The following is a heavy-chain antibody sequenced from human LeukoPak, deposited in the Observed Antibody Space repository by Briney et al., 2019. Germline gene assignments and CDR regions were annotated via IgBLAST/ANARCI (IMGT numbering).Heavy chain of an antibody. V-gene: IGHV1-8*01. CDR3: ARFYYDSSGYYDY. CDR1: GYTFTSYD. J-gene: IGHJ4*02. CDR2: MNPNSGNT. D-gene: IGHD3-22*01. Sequence: ASVKVSCKASGYTFTSYDINWVRQATGQGLEWMGWMNPNSGNTGYAQKFQGRVTMTRNTSISTAYMELSSLRSEDTAVHYCARFYYDSSGYYDYWGQGTLVTVSS.